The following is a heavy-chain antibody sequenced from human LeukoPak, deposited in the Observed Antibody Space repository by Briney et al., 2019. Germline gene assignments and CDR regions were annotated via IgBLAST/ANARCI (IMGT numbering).Heavy chain of an antibody. J-gene: IGHJ6*02. V-gene: IGHV1-18*01. D-gene: IGHD2-21*02. CDR1: GYTFTGYG. Sequence: ASVKVSCKASGYTFTGYGISWVRQAPGQGLEWMGWISAYNGNTNYAQKLQGRVTMTTDTSTSTAYMELRSLRSDDTAVYYCARSGVYCGGDCYSLDYYYGMDVWGQGTTVTVSS. CDR3: ARSGVYCGGDCYSLDYYYGMDV. CDR2: ISAYNGNT.